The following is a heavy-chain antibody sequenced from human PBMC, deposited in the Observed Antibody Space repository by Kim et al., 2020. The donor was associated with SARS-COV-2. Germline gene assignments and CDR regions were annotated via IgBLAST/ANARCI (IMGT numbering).Heavy chain of an antibody. V-gene: IGHV4-59*01. CDR2: IYYSGGT. D-gene: IGHD3-3*01. CDR3: ARSRFERITIFGVVIIAAMDV. Sequence: SETLSLTCTVSGGSISSYYWSWIRQPPGKGLEWIGYIYYSGGTNYNPSLKSRVTISVDTSKNQFSLKLSSVTAADTAVYYCARSRFERITIFGVVIIAAMDVWGQGTTVTVSS. CDR1: GGSISSYY. J-gene: IGHJ6*02.